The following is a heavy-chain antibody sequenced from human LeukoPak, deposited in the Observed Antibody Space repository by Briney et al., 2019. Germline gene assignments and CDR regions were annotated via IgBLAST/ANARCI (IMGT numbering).Heavy chain of an antibody. V-gene: IGHV3-11*01. Sequence: GGSLRLSCAASGFTFSDYYMSWIRQAPGKGLEWVSYISSSGSTIYYADSVKGRFTISRDNAKNSLYLQMNSLRAEDTAVYYCARAVDTVMVTSHYFDYGARGTLVPVSS. CDR2: ISSSGSTI. CDR1: GFTFSDYY. J-gene: IGHJ4*02. D-gene: IGHD5-18*01. CDR3: ARAVDTVMVTSHYFDY.